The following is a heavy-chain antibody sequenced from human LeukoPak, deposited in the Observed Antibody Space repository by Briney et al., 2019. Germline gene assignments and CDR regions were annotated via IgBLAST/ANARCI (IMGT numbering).Heavy chain of an antibody. Sequence: GGSLRLSCAASGFTVSSNYMSWVRQAPGKRLEWVSVIYSGGSTYYADSVKGRFTISRDNSKNTLYLQMNSLRAEDTAVYYCARVPWLVRGLLDAFDIWGQGTMVTVSS. CDR1: GFTVSSNY. CDR2: IYSGGST. V-gene: IGHV3-66*01. J-gene: IGHJ3*02. CDR3: ARVPWLVRGLLDAFDI. D-gene: IGHD6-19*01.